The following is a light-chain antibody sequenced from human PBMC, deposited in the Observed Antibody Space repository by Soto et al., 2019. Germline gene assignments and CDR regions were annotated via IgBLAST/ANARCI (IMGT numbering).Light chain of an antibody. CDR2: AAS. CDR3: QQSYSNPIT. V-gene: IGKV1-39*01. J-gene: IGKJ5*01. CDR1: QSISSY. Sequence: DIQMTQYPSSLSASVGDRITMTFRASQSISSYLNWYQQKRGKAPKLLIYAASSLQSGVPSRFSGSGSGTDFTLTISSLQPEDFETYYCQQSYSNPITFGQGTRLEIK.